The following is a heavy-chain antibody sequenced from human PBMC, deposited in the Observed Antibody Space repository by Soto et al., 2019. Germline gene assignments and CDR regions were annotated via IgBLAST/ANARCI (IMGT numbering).Heavy chain of an antibody. J-gene: IGHJ2*01. CDR2: ISGSGGST. Sequence: EVQLLESGGGLVQPGGSLRLSCAASGFTFSSYAMSWVRQAPGKGLEWVSAISGSGGSTYYADSVKGRFTISRDNSKNTLYLQMNSLRAEDTAVYYWAKRMAYYYDSSGSNWYFDLWGRGTLVTVSS. CDR3: AKRMAYYYDSSGSNWYFDL. V-gene: IGHV3-23*01. D-gene: IGHD3-22*01. CDR1: GFTFSSYA.